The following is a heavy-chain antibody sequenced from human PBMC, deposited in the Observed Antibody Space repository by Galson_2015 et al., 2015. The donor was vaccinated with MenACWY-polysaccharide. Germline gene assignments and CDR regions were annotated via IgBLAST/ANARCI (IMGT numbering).Heavy chain of an antibody. CDR1: GGSITTNIYY. D-gene: IGHD3-10*01. J-gene: IGHJ4*02. CDR3: ARGVRGANHAEIDY. V-gene: IGHV4-39*07. Sequence: ETLSLTCTVSGGSITTNIYYWGWMRQPPGKGLEGIGTVNGGTTYYNPSVKSRVTISLDTSKNQFSLKLTSVTAADTAVYYCARGVRGANHAEIDYWSQGILVTVSS. CDR2: VNGGTT.